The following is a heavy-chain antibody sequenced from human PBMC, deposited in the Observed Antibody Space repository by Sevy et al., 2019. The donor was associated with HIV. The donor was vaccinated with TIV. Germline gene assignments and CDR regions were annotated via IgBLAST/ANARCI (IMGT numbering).Heavy chain of an antibody. V-gene: IGHV1-18*04. CDR2: ISTYNGDT. D-gene: IGHD1-26*01. J-gene: IGHJ1*01. CDR1: GYTFTVYY. Sequence: ASVKVSCKASGYTFTVYYMHWVRQAPGQGLEWMGWISTYNGDTNSAQKLQGRVTMTTDTSTSTAYMELRSLRSDDTAVYYCARAPSGSQGPGQYFHHWGQGTLVTVSS. CDR3: ARAPSGSQGPGQYFHH.